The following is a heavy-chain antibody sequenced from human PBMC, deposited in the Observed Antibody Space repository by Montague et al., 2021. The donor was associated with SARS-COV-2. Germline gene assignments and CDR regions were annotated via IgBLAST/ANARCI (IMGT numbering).Heavy chain of an antibody. V-gene: IGHV4-30-2*06. J-gene: IGHJ6*02. CDR3: APVTRMYGMDF. CDR2: IYQSGSA. Sequence: SETLSLTCVVAGGSVSSGDYSRSWIRQSPGKGLAWIGYIYQSGSAYYNPALKSHVTISIDTSNNHFTLNLRSVTAADTGLYNCAPVTRMYGMDFWGPGTTVTVSS. D-gene: IGHD4-17*01. CDR1: GGSVSSGDYS.